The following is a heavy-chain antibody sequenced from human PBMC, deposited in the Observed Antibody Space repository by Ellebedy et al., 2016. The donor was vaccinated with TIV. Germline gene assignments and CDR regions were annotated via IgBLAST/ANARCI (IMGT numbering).Heavy chain of an antibody. V-gene: IGHV1-46*01. CDR2: INSSTGSA. CDR3: ARSTVVTLVFDY. D-gene: IGHD4-23*01. CDR1: GYTFTSYY. Sequence: ASVKVSCXASGYTFTSYYMHWVRQAPGQGLEWMGIINSSTGSASYPQKFQGRVTITADESTSTAYMELSSLRSEDTAVYYCARSTVVTLVFDYWGQGTLVTVSS. J-gene: IGHJ4*02.